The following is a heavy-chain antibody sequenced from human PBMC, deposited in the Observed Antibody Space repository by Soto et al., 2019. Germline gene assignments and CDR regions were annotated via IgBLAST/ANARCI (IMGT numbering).Heavy chain of an antibody. J-gene: IGHJ6*02. V-gene: IGHV4-38-2*01. CDR1: GYSITSGYY. Sequence: SATLSLTCVVSGYSITSGYYWGWIRQPPGKGLEWIGNIYRSGSSYYSPSLKSRVIISLDTSKNHFPLRLSSVTAADTAVYFCARSVVPVAPYYYYGMDVWGQGTTVTVSS. D-gene: IGHD2-2*01. CDR3: ARSVVPVAPYYYYGMDV. CDR2: IYRSGSS.